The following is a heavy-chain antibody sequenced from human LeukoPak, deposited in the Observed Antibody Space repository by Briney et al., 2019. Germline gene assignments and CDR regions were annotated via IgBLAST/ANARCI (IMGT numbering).Heavy chain of an antibody. D-gene: IGHD3-10*02. Sequence: PGGSLRLSCAASGFTFSSYSMNWVRQAPGKGLEWVPSTSSSRSYIYYADSVKGRFTISRDNAKNSLYLQMNSLRAEDTAIYYCARVSYVRGVTVYYFDHWGQGTLVTVSS. V-gene: IGHV3-21*01. CDR2: TSSSRSYI. J-gene: IGHJ4*02. CDR1: GFTFSSYS. CDR3: ARVSYVRGVTVYYFDH.